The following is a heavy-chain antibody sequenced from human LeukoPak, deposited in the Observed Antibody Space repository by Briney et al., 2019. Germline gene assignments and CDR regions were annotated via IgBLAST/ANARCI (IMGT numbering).Heavy chain of an antibody. Sequence: ASVKVSCKASGYTFTNYGISWVRQAPGQGLEWMGWISAYNGNTNYAQKFQGRVTITADKSTSTAYMELSSLRSEDTAVYYCARGRYCSSTSCLFDYWGQGTLVTVPS. V-gene: IGHV1-18*01. D-gene: IGHD2-2*01. CDR1: GYTFTNYG. CDR3: ARGRYCSSTSCLFDY. J-gene: IGHJ4*02. CDR2: ISAYNGNT.